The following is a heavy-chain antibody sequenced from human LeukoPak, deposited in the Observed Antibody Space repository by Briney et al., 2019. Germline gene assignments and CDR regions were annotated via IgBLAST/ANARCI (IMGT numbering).Heavy chain of an antibody. CDR3: ARDGWDYGGNFRINEYFQH. CDR1: GYTFTGYY. J-gene: IGHJ1*01. CDR2: INPNSGGT. Sequence: ASVKVSCKASGYTFTGYYMHWVRQAPGQGLEWMGWINPNSGGTNYAQKFQGRVTMTRDMSTSTVYMELSSLRSEDTAVYYCARDGWDYGGNFRINEYFQHWGQGTLVTVSS. V-gene: IGHV1-2*02. D-gene: IGHD4-23*01.